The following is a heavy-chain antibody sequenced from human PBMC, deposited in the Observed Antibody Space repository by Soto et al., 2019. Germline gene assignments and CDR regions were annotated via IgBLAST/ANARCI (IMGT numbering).Heavy chain of an antibody. Sequence: PSETLSLTCTVSGGSISSSSYYWGWIRQPPGKGLEWIGSIYYSGSTYYNPSLKSRVTISVDTSKNQFSLKLSSVTAADTAVYYVSWTLRLYGDSGRGGQGSLLPPSS. J-gene: IGHJ4*02. CDR1: GGSISSSSYY. V-gene: IGHV4-39*01. D-gene: IGHD4-17*01. CDR3: SWTLRLYGDSGR. CDR2: IYYSGST.